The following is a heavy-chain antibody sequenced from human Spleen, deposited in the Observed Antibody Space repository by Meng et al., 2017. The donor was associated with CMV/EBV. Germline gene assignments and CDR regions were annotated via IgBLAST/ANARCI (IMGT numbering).Heavy chain of an antibody. CDR2: MNPNRGDT. CDR1: FTNFD. D-gene: IGHD3-10*01. Sequence: FTNFDLTWVRQATGQGLQWMGWMNPNRGDTGYAQKFQGRVTMTRNTSISTAYMELSSLRSEDTAVYYCARRITMVRGVIITDIYYFDYWGQGTLVTVSS. CDR3: ARRITMVRGVIITDIYYFDY. J-gene: IGHJ4*02. V-gene: IGHV1-8*01.